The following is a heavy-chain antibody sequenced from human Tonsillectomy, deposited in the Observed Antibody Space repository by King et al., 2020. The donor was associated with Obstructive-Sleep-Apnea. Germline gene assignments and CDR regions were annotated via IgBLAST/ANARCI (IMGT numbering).Heavy chain of an antibody. D-gene: IGHD1-1*01. CDR3: ARESGTTVYFFDL. Sequence: VQLVQSGPEVKKPGSSVKVSCKASGVTLSTYAFAWVRQATGQVLEWMGGLSPIRTIPNYAKKVQGRLTISADKSTNTAYVGLSSLTSEDTAVYYCARESGTTVYFFDLWGQGTLVTVSS. CDR2: LSPIRTIP. J-gene: IGHJ4*02. CDR1: GVTLSTYA. V-gene: IGHV1-69*04.